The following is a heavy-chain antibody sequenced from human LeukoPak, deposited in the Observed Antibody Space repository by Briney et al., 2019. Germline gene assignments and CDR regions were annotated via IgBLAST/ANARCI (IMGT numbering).Heavy chain of an antibody. CDR2: IYYSGST. J-gene: IGHJ3*02. CDR1: GGSISSSSYY. CDR3: ASSYYYDSSGYPHDAFDI. D-gene: IGHD3-22*01. V-gene: IGHV4-39*01. Sequence: SETLSLTCTVSGGSISSSSYYWGWIRQPPGKGLEWIGSIYYSGSTYYNPSLKSRVTISVDTSKNQFSLKLSSVTAADTAVYYCASSYYYDSSGYPHDAFDIWGQGTMVTVSS.